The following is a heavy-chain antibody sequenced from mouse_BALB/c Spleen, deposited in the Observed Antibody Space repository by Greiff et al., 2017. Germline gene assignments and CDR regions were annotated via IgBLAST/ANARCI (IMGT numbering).Heavy chain of an antibody. V-gene: IGHV5-9-4*01. CDR3: ARGRGSSGRYFDV. D-gene: IGHD1-1*01. Sequence: EVKVVESGGGLVKPGGSLKLSCAASGFPFSSYAMSWVRQSPEKRLEWVAEISSGGSYTYYPETVTGRFTITRDNAKNTLYLEMSSLRSEDTAMYCGARGRGSSGRYFDVWGAGTTVTVSS. CDR1: GFPFSSYA. CDR2: ISSGGSYT. J-gene: IGHJ1*01.